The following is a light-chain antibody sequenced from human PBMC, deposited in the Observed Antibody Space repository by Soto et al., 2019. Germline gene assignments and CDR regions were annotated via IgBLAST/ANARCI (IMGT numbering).Light chain of an antibody. V-gene: IGKV1-5*03. CDR2: KAS. Sequence: DIQMTQSPSTLSASVGDRVTITCRASQSISVWLAWYQQKAGKAPKLLIYKASTLKSGVPSRFSSSGSGTEFTLTISSLQPDDFATYYCQQYETFSGTFGPGTKVDI. J-gene: IGKJ1*01. CDR1: QSISVW. CDR3: QQYETFSGT.